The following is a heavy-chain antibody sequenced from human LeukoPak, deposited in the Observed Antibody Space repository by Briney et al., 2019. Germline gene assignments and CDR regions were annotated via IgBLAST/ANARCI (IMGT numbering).Heavy chain of an antibody. CDR2: IYYSGST. J-gene: IGHJ4*02. CDR1: GVSISSGSYH. V-gene: IGHV4-39*07. CDR3: ARGGGGIAASIFDY. Sequence: SETLSLTCAVSGVSISSGSYHWGWIRQPPGKGLEWIGSIYYSGSTYYNPSLKSRVTISMDTSKNQFSLKLSSVSAADTAVYYCARGGGGIAASIFDYWGQGTLVTVSS. D-gene: IGHD6-13*01.